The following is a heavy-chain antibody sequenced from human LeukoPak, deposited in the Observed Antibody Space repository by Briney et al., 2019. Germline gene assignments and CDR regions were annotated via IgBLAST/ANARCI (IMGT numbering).Heavy chain of an antibody. Sequence: SETLSLTCAVYGGSFSGYYWSWIRQPPGKGLEWIGEINHSGSTNYNPSLKSRVTISVDTSKNQFSLKLSSVTAADTAVYYCARPNIARKAAAGTRSPYFDYWGQGTLVTVSS. CDR1: GGSFSGYY. CDR3: ARPNIARKAAAGTRSPYFDY. J-gene: IGHJ4*02. D-gene: IGHD6-13*01. V-gene: IGHV4-34*01. CDR2: INHSGST.